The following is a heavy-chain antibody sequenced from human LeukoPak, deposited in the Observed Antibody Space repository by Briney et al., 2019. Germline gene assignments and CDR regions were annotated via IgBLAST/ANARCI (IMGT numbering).Heavy chain of an antibody. D-gene: IGHD1-1*01. CDR1: GFTFSSYW. J-gene: IGHJ5*02. CDR3: ARGPLKVGTSGDNWFGP. Sequence: PGGSLRLSCATSGFTFSSYWMHWVRQAPGTGLVWVSSIKSDGSWTTYAGSVKGRFTISRDNAKNTLYLQMSSLRAEDTAVYYCARGPLKVGTSGDNWFGPWGQGTLVTVSS. CDR2: IKSDGSWT. V-gene: IGHV3-74*01.